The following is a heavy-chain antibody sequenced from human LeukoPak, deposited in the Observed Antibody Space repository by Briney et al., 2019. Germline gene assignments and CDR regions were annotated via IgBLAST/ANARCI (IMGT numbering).Heavy chain of an antibody. CDR3: AKRAGANSGPFDF. CDR2: ISASSETT. Sequence: GGSLRLSSAASGFTFSSYAISWVRQAPGRGLEWVSGISASSETTYYADSVKGRFTISRDSSKTILYLQMRGLRAEDTGVYFCAKRAGANSGPFDFWGRGALVTVSS. CDR1: GFTFSSYA. D-gene: IGHD6-25*01. V-gene: IGHV3-23*01. J-gene: IGHJ4*02.